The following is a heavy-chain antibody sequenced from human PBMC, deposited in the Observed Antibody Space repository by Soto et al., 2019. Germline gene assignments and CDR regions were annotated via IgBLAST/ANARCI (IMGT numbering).Heavy chain of an antibody. D-gene: IGHD6-19*01. V-gene: IGHV3-33*01. Sequence: QPGGSLRLSCAASGFSFSSYGMHWVRQAPGKGLEWVAVIWYDGSNKYYADSVKGRFTISRDNSMYTLYLQMNSLRAEDTAVYYCARESVAVAGTGFDYWGQGTLVTVSS. CDR1: GFSFSSYG. J-gene: IGHJ4*02. CDR3: ARESVAVAGTGFDY. CDR2: IWYDGSNK.